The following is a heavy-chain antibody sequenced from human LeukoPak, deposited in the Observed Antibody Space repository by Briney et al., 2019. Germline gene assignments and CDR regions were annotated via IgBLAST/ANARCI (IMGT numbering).Heavy chain of an antibody. CDR3: ARDTHLNYDSSGYSSRAFDI. V-gene: IGHV4-38-2*02. D-gene: IGHD3-22*01. Sequence: PSETLSLTCTVSGDSISSGYYWGWIRQPPGKGLEWIGSIFHSGSTYYNPSLKSRVTTSLDTSKNQFSLRLSSVTAADTAVYYCARDTHLNYDSSGYSSRAFDIWGQGTMVTVSS. J-gene: IGHJ3*02. CDR1: GDSISSGYY. CDR2: IFHSGST.